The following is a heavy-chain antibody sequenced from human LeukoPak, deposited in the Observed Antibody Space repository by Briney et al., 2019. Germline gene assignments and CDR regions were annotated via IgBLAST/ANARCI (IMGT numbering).Heavy chain of an antibody. J-gene: IGHJ6*02. D-gene: IGHD5-12*01. CDR3: ATTDIVATMGFYYYYGMDV. V-gene: IGHV3-53*01. CDR2: IYSGGST. CDR1: GFTVSSNY. Sequence: PGGSLRLSCAASGFTVSSNYMSWVRQAPGKGLEWVSVIYSGGSTYYADSVKGRFTISRDNSKNTLYLQMNSLRAEDTAVYYCATTDIVATMGFYYYYGMDVWGQGNTVTVSS.